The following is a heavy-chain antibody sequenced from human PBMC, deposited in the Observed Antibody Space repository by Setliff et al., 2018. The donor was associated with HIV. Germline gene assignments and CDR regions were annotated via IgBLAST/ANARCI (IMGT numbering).Heavy chain of an antibody. J-gene: IGHJ3*02. CDR3: ARDDGFDI. CDR2: IDPNFGGT. Sequence: PSVKVSCKASGYTFIAYYIHWVRQAPGQGLEWMGRIDPNFGGTNYAQKFQGRVSMTRDTSISTAYMELSRLRSDDTAVYYCARDDGFDIWGQGTMVTVSS. CDR1: GYTFIAYY. V-gene: IGHV1-2*06.